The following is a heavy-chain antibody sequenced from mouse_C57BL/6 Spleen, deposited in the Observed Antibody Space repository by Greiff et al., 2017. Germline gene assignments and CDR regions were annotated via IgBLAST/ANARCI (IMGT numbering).Heavy chain of an antibody. V-gene: IGHV1-76*01. D-gene: IGHD2-3*01. CDR1: GYTFTDYY. CDR2: IYPGSGNT. CDR3: AREGIYDGLYFDV. Sequence: QVQLQQSGAELVRPGASVKLSCKASGYTFTDYYINWVKQRPGQGLEWIARIYPGSGNTYYNEKFKGKATLTAEKSSSTAYMQLSSLTSEDSAVYFCAREGIYDGLYFDVWGTGTTVTVSS. J-gene: IGHJ1*03.